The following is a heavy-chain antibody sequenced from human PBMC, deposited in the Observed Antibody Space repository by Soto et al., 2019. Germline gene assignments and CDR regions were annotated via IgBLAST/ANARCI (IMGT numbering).Heavy chain of an antibody. CDR1: GYTFTSYG. CDR3: ARAMHDYSNYDYYYYMEV. J-gene: IGHJ6*03. D-gene: IGHD4-4*01. V-gene: IGHV1-18*01. Sequence: ASVKVSFKASGYTFTSYGISWVRQAPGQGLEWMGWISAYNGNTNYAQKLQGRLTMTTDTSTSTAYMELRSPRSDDTAVYYCARAMHDYSNYDYYYYMEVWGKGTTVTVSS. CDR2: ISAYNGNT.